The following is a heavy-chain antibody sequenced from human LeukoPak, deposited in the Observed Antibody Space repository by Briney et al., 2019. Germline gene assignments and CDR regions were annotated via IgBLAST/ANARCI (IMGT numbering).Heavy chain of an antibody. J-gene: IGHJ6*02. Sequence: GGSLRLSCAASGFTVSSNYMSWVRQAPGKGLEWVSVIYSGGSTYYADSVKGRFTISRDNSKNTLYLQMNSLRAEDTAVYYCARETGTTNYYYYYGMDVWGQGTTVTVSS. V-gene: IGHV3-66*02. CDR1: GFTVSSNY. CDR2: IYSGGST. D-gene: IGHD1-7*01. CDR3: ARETGTTNYYYYYGMDV.